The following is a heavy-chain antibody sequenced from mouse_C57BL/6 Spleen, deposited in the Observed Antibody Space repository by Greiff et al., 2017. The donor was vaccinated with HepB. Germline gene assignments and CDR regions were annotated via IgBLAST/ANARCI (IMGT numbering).Heavy chain of an antibody. V-gene: IGHV1-82*01. CDR2: IYPGDGDT. J-gene: IGHJ2*01. Sequence: VKLVESGPELVKPGASVKISCKASDYAFSSSWMNWVKQRPGKGLEWIGRIYPGDGDTNYNGKFKGKATLTADKSSSTAYMQLSSLTSEDSAVYFCARGFTTVHYFDYWGQGTTLTVSS. D-gene: IGHD1-1*01. CDR3: ARGFTTVHYFDY. CDR1: DYAFSSSW.